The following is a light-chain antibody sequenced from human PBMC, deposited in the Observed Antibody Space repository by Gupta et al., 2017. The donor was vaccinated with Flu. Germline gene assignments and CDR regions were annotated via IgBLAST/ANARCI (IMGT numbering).Light chain of an antibody. Sequence: SDESTHPLSMSVPPGQTARLTCFGEALSKQDAYGFQQKPGQAPQAIICNDTERPSGIPARFSGTSSGTRVTLIISGVQVEDEADYYCQSADITGSFRVFGGGTKLTVL. J-gene: IGLJ2*01. CDR2: NDT. CDR1: ALSKQD. CDR3: QSADITGSFRV. V-gene: IGLV3-25*02.